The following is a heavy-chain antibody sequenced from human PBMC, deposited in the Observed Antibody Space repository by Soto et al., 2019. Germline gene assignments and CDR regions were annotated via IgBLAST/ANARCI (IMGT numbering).Heavy chain of an antibody. J-gene: IGHJ4*02. D-gene: IGHD3-16*01. CDR2: ISVYSGKT. V-gene: IGHV1-18*01. CDR3: ARSRGGYFDY. Sequence: QVQLVQSGAEVKKPGASVKVSCKASGYIFTSHGIAWVRQAPGQGLEWMGWISVYSGKTTYSEKFQGTVTMTTDQSTTTAYMELRSLRSDDTAVYYCARSRGGYFDYWGQGTLVTVSS. CDR1: GYIFTSHG.